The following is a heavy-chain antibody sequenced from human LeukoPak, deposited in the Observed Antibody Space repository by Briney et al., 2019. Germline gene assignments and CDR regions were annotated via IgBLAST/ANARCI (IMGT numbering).Heavy chain of an antibody. V-gene: IGHV3-21*01. Sequence: GGSLRLSCAASGFTFSSYSMSWVRQAPGKGLEWVSSISSSKTYIYYADSVKGRFTISRDNVKNSLYLQMNSLRAEDTAVYYCARVTSGITGGTYYYYYMDVWGKGTTVTVSS. D-gene: IGHD6-13*01. J-gene: IGHJ6*03. CDR2: ISSSKTYI. CDR1: GFTFSSYS. CDR3: ARVTSGITGGTYYYYYMDV.